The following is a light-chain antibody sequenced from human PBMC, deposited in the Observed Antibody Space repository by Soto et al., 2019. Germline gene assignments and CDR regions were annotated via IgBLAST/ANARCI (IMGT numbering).Light chain of an antibody. J-gene: IGLJ1*01. CDR2: EVS. CDR1: SSDVGSYNL. CDR3: CSYAGSIASAYV. Sequence: QSALTQPASVSGSPGQSITISCTGTSSDVGSYNLVSWYQQYPGKAPKLMISEVSKRPSGVSNRFSGSKSGNTASPTISGLQAEYAADYYCCSYAGSIASAYVFGTGTKLTVL. V-gene: IGLV2-23*02.